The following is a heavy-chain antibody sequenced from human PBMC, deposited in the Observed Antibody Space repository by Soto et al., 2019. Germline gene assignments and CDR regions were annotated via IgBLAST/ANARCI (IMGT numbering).Heavy chain of an antibody. J-gene: IGHJ6*02. CDR2: TYYRSKWYN. D-gene: IGHD6-19*01. CDR3: ARDRGDSSGWYYYYYDCMDD. V-gene: IGHV6-1*01. Sequence: SQTLSLTCAISGDSVSSNSAAWNWIRQSPSRGLEWLGRTYYRSKWYNDYAVSVKSRITINPDTSKNQFSLQLNSVTPEDTAVYYCARDRGDSSGWYYYYYDCMDDWGQETMVTVFS. CDR1: GDSVSSNSAA.